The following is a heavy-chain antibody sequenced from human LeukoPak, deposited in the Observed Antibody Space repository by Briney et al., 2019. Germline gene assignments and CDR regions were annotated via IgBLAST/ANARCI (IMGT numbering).Heavy chain of an antibody. Sequence: GESLKISCKGSGYSFTSYWIGWVRQMPGKGLEWMGIIYPGDSDTRYSPSSQGQVTISADKSISTAYLQWSSLKASDTAMYYCAGLAVAGTNAFDIWGQGTMVTVSS. CDR3: AGLAVAGTNAFDI. V-gene: IGHV5-51*01. CDR2: IYPGDSDT. D-gene: IGHD6-19*01. CDR1: GYSFTSYW. J-gene: IGHJ3*02.